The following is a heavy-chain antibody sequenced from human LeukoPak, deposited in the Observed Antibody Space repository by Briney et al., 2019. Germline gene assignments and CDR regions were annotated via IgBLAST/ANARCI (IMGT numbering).Heavy chain of an antibody. J-gene: IGHJ1*01. Sequence: SQALSLTCTVSGGSISSGSYYWSWIRQPAGKGLEWIGRINTSGSTNYNPSLKSRVTISVDTSKNQFPLKLSSVTAADTAVYYCARDRGWGSYFGDFQHWGQGTLVTVSS. CDR1: GGSISSGSYY. CDR2: INTSGST. V-gene: IGHV4-61*02. D-gene: IGHD1-26*01. CDR3: ARDRGWGSYFGDFQH.